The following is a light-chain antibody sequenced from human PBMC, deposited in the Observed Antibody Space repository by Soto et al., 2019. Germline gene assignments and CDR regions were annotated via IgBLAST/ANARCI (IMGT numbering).Light chain of an antibody. V-gene: IGKV3-11*01. CDR3: QQRSSWPLT. CDR1: QSVSTF. J-gene: IGKJ4*01. CDR2: DAS. Sequence: EIVLTQSAATRSVWRLERAAPFCRASQSVSTFLAWYQQKPGQAPRLLIYDASKRVTGIPARFSGSGSGTDLTLTISSLEPEDFAVYYCQQRSSWPLTFGGGTKVDIK.